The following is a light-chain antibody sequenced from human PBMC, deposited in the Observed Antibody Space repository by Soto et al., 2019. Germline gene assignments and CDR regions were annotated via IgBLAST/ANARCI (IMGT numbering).Light chain of an antibody. CDR2: LEGSGSY. Sequence: QSVLTQSSSASASLGSSVKLTCTLSSGHSSYIIAWHQQQPGKAPRYLMKLEGSGSYNTGSGVPDRFSGSSSGADRYLTISNLQFEDEADYYCETWDSNTYVFGTGPKLTVL. CDR3: ETWDSNTYV. J-gene: IGLJ1*01. CDR1: SGHSSYI. V-gene: IGLV4-60*02.